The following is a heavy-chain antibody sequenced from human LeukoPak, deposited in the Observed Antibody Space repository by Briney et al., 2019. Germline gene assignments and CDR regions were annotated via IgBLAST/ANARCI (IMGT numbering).Heavy chain of an antibody. D-gene: IGHD2-15*01. V-gene: IGHV4-59*01. CDR2: IYYTGST. CDR3: ARSSCSGGSCYWY. CDR1: GGSISSNY. J-gene: IGHJ4*02. Sequence: PSETLSLTCTVSGGSISSNYWSWIRQPPGKGLEWIGFIYYTGSTNYNPSLKSRVTISVDTSKTQVSLKLSSVTAADTAVYYCARSSCSGGSCYWYWGQGTLVTVSS.